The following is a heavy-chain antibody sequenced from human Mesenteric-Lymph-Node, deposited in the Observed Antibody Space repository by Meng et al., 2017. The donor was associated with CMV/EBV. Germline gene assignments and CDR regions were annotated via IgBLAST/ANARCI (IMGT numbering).Heavy chain of an antibody. Sequence: FTLSGYYMSWVRQAPGKGLEWVSYISSSGTTIYYADSVKGRFTISRDNAKNSLYLQMNSLRAEDTAVYYCARGRGQLLTLRDNWFDPWGQGTLVTVSS. CDR1: FTLSGYY. V-gene: IGHV3-11*01. J-gene: IGHJ5*02. CDR2: ISSSGTTI. CDR3: ARGRGQLLTLRDNWFDP. D-gene: IGHD2-2*01.